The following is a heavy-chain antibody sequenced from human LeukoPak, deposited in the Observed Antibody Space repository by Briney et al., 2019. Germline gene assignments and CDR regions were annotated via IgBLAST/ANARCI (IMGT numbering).Heavy chain of an antibody. Sequence: ASVTVSCKASGYTFSCNYMHWVRQAPGQGLEWMGWINPNSGARNYAQKFQDRVTLTTDTSISTAYMELRRLRSDDTAVYYCTRVGVGIVPFDYWGQGTLVTVSS. CDR3: TRVGVGIVPFDY. CDR2: INPNSGAR. V-gene: IGHV1-2*02. CDR1: GYTFSCNY. D-gene: IGHD2-15*01. J-gene: IGHJ4*02.